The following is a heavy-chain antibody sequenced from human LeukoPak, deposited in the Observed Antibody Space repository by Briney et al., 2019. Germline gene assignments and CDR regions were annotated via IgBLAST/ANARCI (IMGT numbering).Heavy chain of an antibody. CDR1: GFTFSLFG. CDR2: ISYDGSNK. D-gene: IGHD6-19*01. CDR3: AKDEPGISATRPDY. J-gene: IGHJ4*02. V-gene: IGHV3-30*18. Sequence: PGGSLRLFCAASGFTFSLFGMHWVRQARGKGLEWVALISYDGSNKWYADSVEGRFTTSRDNSKNTLYLQMSSLRAEDTAVYYCAKDEPGISATRPDYWGQGTLVSVSS.